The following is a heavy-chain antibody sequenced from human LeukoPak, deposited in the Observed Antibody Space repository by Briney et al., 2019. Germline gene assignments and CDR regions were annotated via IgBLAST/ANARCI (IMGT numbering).Heavy chain of an antibody. Sequence: GGSLRLSCAASGFTFSSYAMHWVRQAPGKGREWVAVISYDGSNKYYADSVKGRFTISRDNSKNTLYLQMNSLRAEDTAVYYCARANIVVVSALFDYWGQGTLVTVSS. J-gene: IGHJ4*02. D-gene: IGHD2-15*01. CDR3: ARANIVVVSALFDY. V-gene: IGHV3-30-3*01. CDR1: GFTFSSYA. CDR2: ISYDGSNK.